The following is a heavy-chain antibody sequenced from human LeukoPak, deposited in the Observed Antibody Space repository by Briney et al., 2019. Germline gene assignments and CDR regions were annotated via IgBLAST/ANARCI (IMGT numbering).Heavy chain of an antibody. Sequence: GASEKVSCKASGYTFTNYAISWVRLAPGQGLEWMGWISAYNGHTNYAQKLQGRVTMTTDTSTSTAYMELRSLRSDDTAVYYCARGTWYDYSKPIDYWGQGTLVTVSS. CDR2: ISAYNGHT. CDR3: ARGTWYDYSKPIDY. V-gene: IGHV1-18*01. J-gene: IGHJ4*02. D-gene: IGHD4-11*01. CDR1: GYTFTNYA.